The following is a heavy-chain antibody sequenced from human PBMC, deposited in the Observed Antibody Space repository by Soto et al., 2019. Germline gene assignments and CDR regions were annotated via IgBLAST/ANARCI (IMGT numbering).Heavy chain of an antibody. J-gene: IGHJ4*02. V-gene: IGHV3-23*01. CDR3: AKLVDYYDSRD. D-gene: IGHD3-22*01. CDR1: GFTFSSYA. CDR2: ISGSGGST. Sequence: EVQLLESGGGLVQPGGSLSLSCAASGFTFSSYAMSWVRQAPGTGLEWVSAISGSGGSTYYADSVKGRFTISRDNSKNTLYLQMNSLRAEDTAVYYCAKLVDYYDSRDWGQGTLVTVSS.